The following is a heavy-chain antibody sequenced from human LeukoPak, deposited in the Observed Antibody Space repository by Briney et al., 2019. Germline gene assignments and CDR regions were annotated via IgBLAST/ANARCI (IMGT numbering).Heavy chain of an antibody. Sequence: SVKVSCKASGGTFSSYAISWVRQAPGQGLEWMGGIIPIFGTANYAQKFQGRVTITADESTSTAYMELSSLRSEDTAVYYCARDGHSGYDGRGYFDYWGQGTLVTVSS. CDR2: IIPIFGTA. V-gene: IGHV1-69*13. D-gene: IGHD5-12*01. CDR1: GGTFSSYA. CDR3: ARDGHSGYDGRGYFDY. J-gene: IGHJ4*02.